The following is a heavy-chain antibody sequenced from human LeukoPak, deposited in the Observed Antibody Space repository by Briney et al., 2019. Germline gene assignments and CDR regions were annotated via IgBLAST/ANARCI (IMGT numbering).Heavy chain of an antibody. CDR1: GFTFSNFG. D-gene: IGHD4-17*01. Sequence: GGSLRLSCAASGFTFSNFGMHWVRQAPGKGLEWVAFIRFDTSDTYYADSVKGRFTISRDNSKNTLFLQMGSLRAEDMAVYYCARVGDIDAFDIWGQGTMVTVSS. V-gene: IGHV3-30*02. CDR3: ARVGDIDAFDI. CDR2: IRFDTSDT. J-gene: IGHJ3*02.